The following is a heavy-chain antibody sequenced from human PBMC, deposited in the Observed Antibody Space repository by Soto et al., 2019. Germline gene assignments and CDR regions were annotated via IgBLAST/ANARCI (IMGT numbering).Heavy chain of an antibody. Sequence: QVQLVQSGAEVKKPGSSVKVSCKASGGTFSSYAISWVRQAPGQGLEWMGGISASNGNTNYAQNLKGRLTMTTDTSTSTAYMELRSLRSDDTAVYYCARQNGEYWGQGTLVTVSS. CDR2: ISASNGNT. CDR1: GGTFSSYA. V-gene: IGHV1-18*01. J-gene: IGHJ4*02. D-gene: IGHD3-10*01. CDR3: ARQNGEY.